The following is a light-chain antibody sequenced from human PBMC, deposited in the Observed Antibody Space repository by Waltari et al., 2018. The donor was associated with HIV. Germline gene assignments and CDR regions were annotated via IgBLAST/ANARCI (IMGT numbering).Light chain of an antibody. Sequence: DIQMTQSPSYVSASVGDSVTITCRASQDIGDLLAWYQQRPGEAPRLLIYSTSRREDEVSSKFFAFGSETDFTLTITGLQTEDFATYYCQQASNFPHTFGGGTKVDI. CDR3: QQASNFPHT. CDR2: STS. J-gene: IGKJ4*01. V-gene: IGKV1-12*01. CDR1: QDIGDL.